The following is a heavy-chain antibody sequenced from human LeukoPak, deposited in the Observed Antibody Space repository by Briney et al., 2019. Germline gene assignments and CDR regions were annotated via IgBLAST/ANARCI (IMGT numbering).Heavy chain of an antibody. CDR2: IYHSGST. CDR3: AGGDAVAGPWYFDL. J-gene: IGHJ2*01. D-gene: IGHD6-19*01. Sequence: SETLSLTCTVSGYSISSGYYWGWIRQPPGKGLEWIGSIYHSGSTYYNPSLKSRVTISVDTSKNQFSLKLSSVTAADTAVYYCAGGDAVAGPWYFDLWGRGTLVTVSS. CDR1: GYSISSGYY. V-gene: IGHV4-38-2*02.